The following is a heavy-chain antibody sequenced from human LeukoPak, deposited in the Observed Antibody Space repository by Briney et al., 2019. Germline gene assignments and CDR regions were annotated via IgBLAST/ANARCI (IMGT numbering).Heavy chain of an antibody. CDR1: GFTFSSYG. D-gene: IGHD5-18*01. CDR2: IWYDGSNK. CDR3: ARSPYSYGSYYYYGMDV. J-gene: IGHJ6*02. V-gene: IGHV3-33*01. Sequence: SGGSLRLSCAASGFTFSSYGMHWVRQAPGKGLEWVAVIWYDGSNKYYADSVKGRFTISRDNSKNTLYLQMNSLRAEDTAVYYCARSPYSYGSYYYYGMDVWGQGTTVTVSS.